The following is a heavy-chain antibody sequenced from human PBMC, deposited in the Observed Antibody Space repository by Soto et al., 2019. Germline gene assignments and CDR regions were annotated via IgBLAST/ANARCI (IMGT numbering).Heavy chain of an antibody. Sequence: GESLKISCKGSGYSFTNYWIGWVRQMPGKGLEWMGVIYPGDSDTRYSPSLQGQVTISADKSISTAYLQWSSLRASDTAMYYCAIGGDWYFFDIWAQGTMVTVS. CDR3: AIGGDWYFFDI. J-gene: IGHJ3*02. V-gene: IGHV5-51*01. CDR1: GYSFTNYW. CDR2: IYPGDSDT. D-gene: IGHD2-21*02.